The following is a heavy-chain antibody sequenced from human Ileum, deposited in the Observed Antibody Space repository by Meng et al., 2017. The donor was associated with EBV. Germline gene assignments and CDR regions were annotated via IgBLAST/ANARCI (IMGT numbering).Heavy chain of an antibody. CDR1: GGSGSSGGNY. Sequence: VRLQGSGPGLVKPSGTRFLTCRVSGGSGSSGGNYWSWIRQPPGKGLEWIGYIYNSGSTNYNPSLKSRVTISVDTSKNQFSLKLSSVTAADTAVYYCARDGYSSGSDWGQGTLVTVSS. V-gene: IGHV4-61*08. J-gene: IGHJ4*02. CDR2: IYNSGST. CDR3: ARDGYSSGSD. D-gene: IGHD6-19*01.